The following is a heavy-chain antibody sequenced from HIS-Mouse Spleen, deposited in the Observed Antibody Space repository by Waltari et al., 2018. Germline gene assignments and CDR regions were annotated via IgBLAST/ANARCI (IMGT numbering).Heavy chain of an antibody. D-gene: IGHD6-13*01. CDR1: GGSISSSSYY. J-gene: IGHJ4*02. V-gene: IGHV4-39*01. CDR2: NYYSGST. Sequence: QLQLQESGPGLVKPSETLSLTCTVSGGSISSSSYYWGWIRQPPGKGLEWIGSNYYSGSTYYNPSLKSRVTISVDTSKNQFSLKLSSVTAADTAVYYCARPYIAAAGFFDYWGQGTLVTVSS. CDR3: ARPYIAAAGFFDY.